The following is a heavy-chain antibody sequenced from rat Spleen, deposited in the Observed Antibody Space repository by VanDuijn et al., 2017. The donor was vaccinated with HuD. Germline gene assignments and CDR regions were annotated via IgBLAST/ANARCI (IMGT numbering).Heavy chain of an antibody. Sequence: EVQLVESGGGAVQPGRSMKLSCTASGFTFSNYGMHWIRQAPTKGLEWVASISPSGGSTYYRDSVKGRFTISRDNAKSTLYLQMDSLRSEDTATYYCATGPYGYTPSWFAYWGQGTLVTVSS. CDR3: ATGPYGYTPSWFAY. CDR1: GFTFSNYG. CDR2: ISPSGGST. V-gene: IGHV5-19*01. D-gene: IGHD1-9*01. J-gene: IGHJ3*01.